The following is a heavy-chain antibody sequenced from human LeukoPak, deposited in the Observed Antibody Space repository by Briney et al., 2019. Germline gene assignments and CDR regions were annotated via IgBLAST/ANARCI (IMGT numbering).Heavy chain of an antibody. J-gene: IGHJ4*02. CDR3: ARDQNYFDTTTYYDIDY. CDR2: INPNSGAT. V-gene: IGHV1-2*02. D-gene: IGHD3-22*01. Sequence: APVKVSCNASAYSFTGYYLHWVRQAPGQGLEWVGWINPNSGATNYAQKFQDRVTMTRDTSISTAYMELSRRRSDDTAVYLCARDQNYFDTTTYYDIDYWGQGTLVTVSS. CDR1: AYSFTGYY.